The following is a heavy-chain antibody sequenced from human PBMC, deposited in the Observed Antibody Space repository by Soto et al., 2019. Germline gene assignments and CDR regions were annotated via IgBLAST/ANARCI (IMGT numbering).Heavy chain of an antibody. Sequence: GGSLRLSCAASGFSFSTYAMSWVRQAPGKGLEWVSGISADGGTTDYSDSVRGRFTIARDNSKKTLLLQMNSLRIDDTAFYYCASGRAYWGQGTLVTVSS. CDR3: ASGRAY. J-gene: IGHJ4*02. CDR1: GFSFSTYA. CDR2: ISADGGTT. V-gene: IGHV3-23*01. D-gene: IGHD2-15*01.